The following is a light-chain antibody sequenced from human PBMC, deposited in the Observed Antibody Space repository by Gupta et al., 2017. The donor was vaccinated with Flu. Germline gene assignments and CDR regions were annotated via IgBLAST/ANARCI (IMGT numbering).Light chain of an antibody. CDR3: MQGTHWPYT. Sequence: DVVMTQTPLSLPVTLGQPASISCRSTQSLVHSDGNIYLNWLRQRPGQSPRRLIYQISNRDSGVPDRFSGSGSGTDFTLIISRVEAEDVGIYYCMQGTHWPYTFGQGTKLEIK. J-gene: IGKJ2*01. CDR1: QSLVHSDGNIY. CDR2: QIS. V-gene: IGKV2-30*02.